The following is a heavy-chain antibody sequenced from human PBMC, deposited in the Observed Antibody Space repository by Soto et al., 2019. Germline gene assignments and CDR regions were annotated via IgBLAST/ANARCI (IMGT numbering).Heavy chain of an antibody. Sequence: GGSLRLSCAASGFTFSSYWMSWVRQAPGKGLEWVANIKQDGSEKYYVDSVKGRFTISRDNAKNSLYLQMNSLRAEDTAVYYCSRDLRNWRYGMDFWGQGTTVTVSS. D-gene: IGHD1-20*01. CDR1: GFTFSSYW. V-gene: IGHV3-7*05. J-gene: IGHJ6*02. CDR3: SRDLRNWRYGMDF. CDR2: IKQDGSEK.